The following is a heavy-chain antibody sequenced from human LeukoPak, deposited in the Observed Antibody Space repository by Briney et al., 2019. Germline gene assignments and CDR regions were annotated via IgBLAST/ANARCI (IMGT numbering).Heavy chain of an antibody. D-gene: IGHD3-22*01. CDR2: ISPGGGTT. Sequence: GGSLRLSCAVSGFTFSNEAMGWVRQLRGGGLEWVSTISPGGGTTYYAESMKGRFTISRDNSKSTLYLEMNSLRVEDTAVYYCAKDSRGSSGYYQPFDYWGQGTLVTVSS. CDR3: AKDSRGSSGYYQPFDY. CDR1: GFTFSNEA. V-gene: IGHV3-23*01. J-gene: IGHJ4*02.